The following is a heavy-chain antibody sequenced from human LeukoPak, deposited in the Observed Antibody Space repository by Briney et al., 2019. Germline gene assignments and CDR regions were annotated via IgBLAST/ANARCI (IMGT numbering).Heavy chain of an antibody. V-gene: IGHV3-64D*09. CDR2: IGSTGGST. Sequence: GGSLILSCSASGFTFSSYAMYWVRQAPGKGLDYVSTIGSTGGSTDYADSVKGRFTISRDNSKNTLYLQMSSLRAEDTAVYYCANTAATVWGQGTLVTVSS. CDR3: ANTAATV. D-gene: IGHD6-13*01. CDR1: GFTFSSYA. J-gene: IGHJ1*01.